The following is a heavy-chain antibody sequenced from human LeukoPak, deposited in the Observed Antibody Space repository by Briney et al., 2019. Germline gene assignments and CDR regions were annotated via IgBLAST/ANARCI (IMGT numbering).Heavy chain of an antibody. V-gene: IGHV4-59*01. CDR2: IQYSGST. Sequence: SETLSLTCTVPGGFFINNYWSWIRQPPGKGLEWIGYIQYSGSTNYNPSLKSRVTISVDTSKNQFSLKLTSVTAADTAVYYCARSIYTTSSHPYFFDYWGQGTLVTVSS. CDR3: ARSIYTTSSHPYFFDY. CDR1: GGFFINNY. D-gene: IGHD6-6*01. J-gene: IGHJ4*02.